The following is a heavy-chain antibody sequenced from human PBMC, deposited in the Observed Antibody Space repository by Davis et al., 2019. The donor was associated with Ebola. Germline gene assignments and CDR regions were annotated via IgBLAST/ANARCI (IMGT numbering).Heavy chain of an antibody. J-gene: IGHJ4*02. CDR3: ALTAEAPDTAMGQAPDY. CDR2: IIPIFGTA. V-gene: IGHV1-69*13. CDR1: GGTFSSYA. Sequence: SVKVSCKASGGTFSSYAISWVRQAPGQGLEWMGGIIPIFGTANYAQKFQGRVTITADESTSTAYMELSSLRSEDTAVYYCALTAEAPDTAMGQAPDYWGQGTLVTVSS. D-gene: IGHD5-18*01.